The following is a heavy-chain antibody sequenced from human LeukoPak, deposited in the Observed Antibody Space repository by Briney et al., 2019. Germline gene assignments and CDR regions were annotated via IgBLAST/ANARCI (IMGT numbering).Heavy chain of an antibody. CDR2: ISSYTSYT. V-gene: IGHV3-11*06. J-gene: IGHJ4*02. D-gene: IGHD3-9*01. CDR3: ARATHYDILTGCTDFDY. CDR1: GFTFSDYY. Sequence: PGGSLRLSCAASGFTFSDYYMSWIRQAPGKGLEWVSYISSYTSYTNHADSVKGRFTISRDNAKNSLYLQMNSLRAEDTAVYYCARATHYDILTGCTDFDYWGQGTLVTVSS.